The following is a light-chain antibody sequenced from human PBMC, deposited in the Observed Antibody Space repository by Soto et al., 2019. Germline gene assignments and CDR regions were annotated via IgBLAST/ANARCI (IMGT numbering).Light chain of an antibody. CDR1: RSIRSY. V-gene: IGKV1-39*01. J-gene: IGKJ5*01. CDR2: SAS. CDR3: QQVYSTPYT. Sequence: ASRSIRSYLNWYQMKPQKAPKLLIFSASNLQSGIPSRFSGSGSGTDFTLTISSLQPEDFATYFCQQVYSTPYTFGQGTRLEIK.